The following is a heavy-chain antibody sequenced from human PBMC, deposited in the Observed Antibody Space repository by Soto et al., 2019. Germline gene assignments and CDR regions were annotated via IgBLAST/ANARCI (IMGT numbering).Heavy chain of an antibody. J-gene: IGHJ6*02. V-gene: IGHV4-39*01. CDR2: IYYSGST. Sequence: LSLACTVSGGSISSSSYYWGWIRQPPGKGLEWIGSIYYSGSTYYNPSLKSRVTISVDTSKNQFSLKLSSVTAADTAVYYCARLDDFWSGTSYGMDVWGQGTTVTVSS. CDR3: ARLDDFWSGTSYGMDV. CDR1: GGSISSSSYY. D-gene: IGHD3-3*01.